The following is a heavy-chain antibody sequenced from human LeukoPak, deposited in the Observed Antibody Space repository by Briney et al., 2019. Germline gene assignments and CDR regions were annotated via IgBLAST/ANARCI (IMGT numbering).Heavy chain of an antibody. D-gene: IGHD2-15*01. Sequence: PGGSLRLSCAASGFTFSSYEMNWVRQAPGKGLERVSYISSSGSTIYYADSVKGRFTISRDNAKNSLYLQMNSLRAEDTAVYYCARDSGYCSGGSCYSFDYWGQGTLVTVPS. J-gene: IGHJ4*02. CDR3: ARDSGYCSGGSCYSFDY. CDR1: GFTFSSYE. V-gene: IGHV3-48*03. CDR2: ISSSGSTI.